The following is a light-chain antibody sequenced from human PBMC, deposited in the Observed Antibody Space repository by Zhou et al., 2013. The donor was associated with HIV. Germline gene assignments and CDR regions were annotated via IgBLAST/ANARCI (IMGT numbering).Light chain of an antibody. CDR3: QQYKKWPPFT. Sequence: EIVMTQSPAYLSVSPGERATLSCRASQSVSSDLAWYQQKPGQAPRLLIYGASTRATDIPTRFSGSGSGTEFTLTISSLQSEDFAVYYCQQYKKWPPFTFGQGTQLEI. V-gene: IGKV3-15*01. J-gene: IGKJ2*01. CDR2: GAS. CDR1: QSVSSD.